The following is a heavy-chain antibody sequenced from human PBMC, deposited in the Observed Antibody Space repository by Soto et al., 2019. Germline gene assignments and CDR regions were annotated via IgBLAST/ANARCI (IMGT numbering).Heavy chain of an antibody. CDR3: ARGGDQLYYYGMDV. J-gene: IGHJ6*02. V-gene: IGHV3-74*01. Sequence: EVQLVESGGGLVQPGGSLRLSCAASGFTFSSYWMHWVRQAPGKGLVWVSRINSDGSSTSYADSVKGRFTISRDNAKNTLYLQMNSLRAEDTAVYYCARGGDQLYYYGMDVWGQGTTVTVSS. CDR1: GFTFSSYW. CDR2: INSDGSST. D-gene: IGHD3-16*01.